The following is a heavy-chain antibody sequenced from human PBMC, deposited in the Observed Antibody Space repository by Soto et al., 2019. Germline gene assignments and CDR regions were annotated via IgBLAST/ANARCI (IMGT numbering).Heavy chain of an antibody. V-gene: IGHV3-23*01. Sequence: PVGSLRLSCAASGFTFSSYAMSWVSQAPGKGLEWVSAISGSGGSTYYADSVKGRFTISRDNSKNTLYLQMNSLRAEDTAVYYCAKDQNYYDSSGYYEPFDYWGQGTLVTVSS. CDR3: AKDQNYYDSSGYYEPFDY. CDR2: ISGSGGST. D-gene: IGHD3-22*01. CDR1: GFTFSSYA. J-gene: IGHJ4*02.